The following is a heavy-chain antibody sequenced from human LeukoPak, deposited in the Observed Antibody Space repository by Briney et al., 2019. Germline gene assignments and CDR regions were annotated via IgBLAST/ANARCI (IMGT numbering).Heavy chain of an antibody. CDR2: ISSGSTYM. Sequence: GGSLRLSCAASGFTFSSYSMNWVRQAPGKGLEWVSPISSGSTYMYYADSVKGRFTISRDNAQNSMYLQMNSLRAEDTAVYYCGRVGGRSKAAKGDAFDIWGQGTMVTVSS. CDR1: GFTFSSYS. V-gene: IGHV3-21*01. J-gene: IGHJ3*02. D-gene: IGHD6-6*01. CDR3: GRVGGRSKAAKGDAFDI.